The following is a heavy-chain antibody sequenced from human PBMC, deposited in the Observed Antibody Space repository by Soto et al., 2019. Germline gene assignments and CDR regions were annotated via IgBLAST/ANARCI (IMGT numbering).Heavy chain of an antibody. Sequence: QVQLVQSGAVVKKPGSSLKVSCRTSGGTFTSFTVSWVRQAPGQALEWMGGIIPLFGSTNYAHKFQGRLTTTADRPTATAYLDLRSLKSDATAVYYGASGSASAADSWGQGTLVTVS. CDR3: ASGSASAADS. D-gene: IGHD2-2*01. CDR2: IIPLFGST. V-gene: IGHV1-69*06. CDR1: GGTFTSFT. J-gene: IGHJ5*01.